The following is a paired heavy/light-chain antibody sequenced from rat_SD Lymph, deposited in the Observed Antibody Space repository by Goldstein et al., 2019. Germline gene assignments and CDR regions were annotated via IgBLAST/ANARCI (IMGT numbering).Heavy chain of an antibody. V-gene: IGHV2-45*01. J-gene: IGHJ1*01. CDR1: GFSLTSYN. CDR2: MWSGGGT. Sequence: QVQLMESGPGLVQPSETLSLTCTVSGFSLTSYNVHWVRQPPGKGLEWMGVMWSGGGTDYNSALKSRLSISRDTSKNQIFLKVNSLQSEDTATYYCGSGGTAGIRWFFDFWGPGTMVTVSS. D-gene: IGHD1-4*01. CDR3: GSGGTAGIRWFFDF.
Light chain of an antibody. V-gene: IGKV3S13*01. CDR3: QQSRELPLT. CDR1: QSVSTSSYNL. J-gene: IGKJ5*01. CDR2: DAS. Sequence: DIVLTQSPALAVSLGQRATVSCRASQSVSTSSYNLMHWYQQKPGEQPKLLIYDASSLASDIPVRFSGSGSGTDFTLTINPVQADDIATYYCQQSRELPLTFGSGTKLEIK.